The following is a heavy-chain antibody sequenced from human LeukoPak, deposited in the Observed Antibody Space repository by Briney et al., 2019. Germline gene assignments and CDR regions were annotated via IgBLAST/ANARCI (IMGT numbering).Heavy chain of an antibody. Sequence: GGTLRLSCAASGFTFSSYGMSWVRQAPGKGLEWVAVISYDGSNKYHADSVKGRFSISRDNFKNTLYLQMNSLRAEDTAVYYCAKDQYFVTGYYSHMDVWGKGTTVTISS. D-gene: IGHD1-14*01. CDR3: AKDQYFVTGYYSHMDV. J-gene: IGHJ6*03. CDR1: GFTFSSYG. V-gene: IGHV3-30*18. CDR2: ISYDGSNK.